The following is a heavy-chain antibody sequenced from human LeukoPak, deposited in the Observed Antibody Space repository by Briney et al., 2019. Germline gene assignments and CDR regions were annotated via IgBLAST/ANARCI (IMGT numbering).Heavy chain of an antibody. Sequence: GGSLRLSCAASGFTLSSNYMSWVRQAPGKGLEWVSVIYSGGSTYYADSVKGRFTISRDNSKNTLYLQMNSLRAEDTAVYYCARDAGDSSGYFFDYWGQGTLVTVSS. V-gene: IGHV3-53*01. J-gene: IGHJ4*02. CDR3: ARDAGDSSGYFFDY. CDR2: IYSGGST. D-gene: IGHD3-22*01. CDR1: GFTLSSNY.